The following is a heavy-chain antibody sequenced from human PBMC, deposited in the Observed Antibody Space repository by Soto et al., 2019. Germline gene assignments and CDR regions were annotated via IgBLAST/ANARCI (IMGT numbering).Heavy chain of an antibody. V-gene: IGHV5-51*01. CDR2: IYPGDSDT. CDR3: ARRGFGGYSGYDGGDAFDI. J-gene: IGHJ3*02. D-gene: IGHD5-12*01. Sequence: GESLKISCKGSGYSFTSYWIGWVRQMPGKGLEWMGIIYPGDSDTRYSPSFQGQVTISADKSISTAYLQWSSLKASDTAMYYCARRGFGGYSGYDGGDAFDIWGQGTMVTVSS. CDR1: GYSFTSYW.